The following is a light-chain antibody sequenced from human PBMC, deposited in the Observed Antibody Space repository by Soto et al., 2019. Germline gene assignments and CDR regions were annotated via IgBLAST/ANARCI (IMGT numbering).Light chain of an antibody. V-gene: IGLV1-40*01. J-gene: IGLJ2*01. CDR2: GNS. CDR1: SSNIGAGYD. Sequence: QPVLTQPPSVSGAPGQRVTLSCTGSSSNIGAGYDVHWYQQLPGTAPKLLIYGNSNRPSGVPDRFSGSKSGTSASLAITGLQAEDEADYYCQSYDSSLSVDVVFGGGTQLTVL. CDR3: QSYDSSLSVDVV.